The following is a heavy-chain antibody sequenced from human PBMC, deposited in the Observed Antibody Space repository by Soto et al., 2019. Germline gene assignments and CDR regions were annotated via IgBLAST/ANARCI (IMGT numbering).Heavy chain of an antibody. J-gene: IGHJ4*02. CDR2: IYYSGST. CDR1: GGSISSGGYY. Sequence: QVQLQESGPGLVKPSQTLSLTCTVSGGSISSGGYYWSWSRQHPGKVLEWIGYIYYSGSTYYNPSLNSRVTISVYTSKKQFSLKLSSVTAADTAVYYCARGSVVAATLLDYWGQGTLVTVSS. D-gene: IGHD2-15*01. V-gene: IGHV4-31*03. CDR3: ARGSVVAATLLDY.